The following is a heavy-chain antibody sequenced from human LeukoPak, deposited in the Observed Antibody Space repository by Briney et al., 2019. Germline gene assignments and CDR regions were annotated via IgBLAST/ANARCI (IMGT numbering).Heavy chain of an antibody. V-gene: IGHV3-23*01. D-gene: IGHD6-6*01. CDR2: ISNDGRHM. J-gene: IGHJ4*02. CDR3: ATVMGSSPSTAYFAY. CDR1: GFIFSSYA. Sequence: PGGSLSLSCGVSGFIFSSYAINWVRQTPGKGLEWLSAISNDGRHMYYTDSVKGRFTTSRDNSRNTVYLQMNGLRVEDTAVYYCATVMGSSPSTAYFAYWGQGTLVTVSS.